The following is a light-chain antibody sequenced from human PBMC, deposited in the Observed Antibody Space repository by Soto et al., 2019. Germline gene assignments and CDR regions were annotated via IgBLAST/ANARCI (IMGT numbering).Light chain of an antibody. V-gene: IGKV3-11*01. Sequence: EIELTQSPATLSLSPGESATLSCRASQSVXSHLVWYKSKPGQAPRFLXAAASNMATGSPARLSGSGSATDFTLTISSLDPDYFAVYYYQQRSNGTRTFGQGTRLEIK. CDR1: QSVXSH. CDR3: QQRSNGTRT. CDR2: AAS. J-gene: IGKJ5*01.